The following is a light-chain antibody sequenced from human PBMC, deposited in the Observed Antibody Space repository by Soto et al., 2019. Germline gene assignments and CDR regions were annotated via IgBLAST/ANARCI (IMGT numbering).Light chain of an antibody. CDR3: QQYKNWPL. Sequence: MIMTQSPATLSESQGEIVTLSCRTSHSVNSHVAWYQQKPGQAPRLLLYGASTRATGIPVRFSGSGFGTEFTLTISSLQSEDFAVYYCQQYKNWPLFGQGTRLEIK. CDR1: HSVNSH. V-gene: IGKV3-15*01. CDR2: GAS. J-gene: IGKJ5*01.